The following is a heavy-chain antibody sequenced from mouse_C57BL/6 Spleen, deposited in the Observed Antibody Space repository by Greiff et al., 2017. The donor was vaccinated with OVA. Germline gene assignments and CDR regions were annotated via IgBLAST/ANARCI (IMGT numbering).Heavy chain of an antibody. CDR1: GYSFTGYY. Sequence: EVQLQQSGPELVKPGASVKISCKASGYSFTGYYMNWVKQSPEKSLEWIGEINPSTGGTTYNQKFKAKATLTVDKSSSTAYMQLKSLTSEDSAVYYGARSRGMVTTEDWYFDVWGTGTTVTVSS. CDR3: ARSRGMVTTEDWYFDV. V-gene: IGHV1-42*01. D-gene: IGHD2-2*01. CDR2: INPSTGGT. J-gene: IGHJ1*03.